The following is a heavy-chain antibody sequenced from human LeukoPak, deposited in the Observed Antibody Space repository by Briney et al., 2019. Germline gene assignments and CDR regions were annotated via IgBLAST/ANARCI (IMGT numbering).Heavy chain of an antibody. Sequence: GASVKVSCKASGYTFTGYYMHWVRRAPGQGLEWMGWINPNSGGTNYAQKFQGRVTMTRDTSISTAYMELSRLRSDDTAVYYCARDNFYSYGPYYYYYYMDVWGKGTMVTVSS. CDR2: INPNSGGT. V-gene: IGHV1-2*02. D-gene: IGHD5-18*01. CDR1: GYTFTGYY. J-gene: IGHJ6*03. CDR3: ARDNFYSYGPYYYYYYMDV.